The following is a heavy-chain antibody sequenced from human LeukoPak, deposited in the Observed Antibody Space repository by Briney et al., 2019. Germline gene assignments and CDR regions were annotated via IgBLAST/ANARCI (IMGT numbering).Heavy chain of an antibody. CDR1: GYTFTGYY. CDR2: INPNSGGT. V-gene: IGHV1-2*02. J-gene: IGHJ6*03. Sequence: PGASVKVSCKASGYTFTGYYMHWVRQAPGQGLEWMGWINPNSGGTNYAQKFQGRVTMTRDTSISTAYMELSRLRSDDTAVYYCATVSFKYYYYMDVWGKGTTVTVSS. CDR3: ATVSFKYYYYMDV.